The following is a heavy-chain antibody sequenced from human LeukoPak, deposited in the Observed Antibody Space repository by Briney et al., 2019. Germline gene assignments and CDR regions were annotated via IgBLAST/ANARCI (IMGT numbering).Heavy chain of an antibody. D-gene: IGHD3-10*01. J-gene: IGHJ4*02. CDR3: AKQSGFGELAFDY. V-gene: IGHV3-30*02. CDR1: GFTFSSYG. CDR2: IRYDGSNK. Sequence: GRSLRLSCAASGFTFSSYGMHWVRQAPGKGLEWVAFIRYDGSNKYYADSVKGRFTISRDNSKNTLYLQMNSLRAEDTAVYYCAKQSGFGELAFDYWGQGTLVTVST.